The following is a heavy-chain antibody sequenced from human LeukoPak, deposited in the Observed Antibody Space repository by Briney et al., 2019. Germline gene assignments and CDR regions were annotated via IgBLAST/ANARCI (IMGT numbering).Heavy chain of an antibody. Sequence: SVKVSCKASGGTLSSYAISWVRQAPGQGPEWVGGIIPIFGTANYAQKFQGRVTITADESTSTFYMELSSLRSEDTAVYYCARDPPDPWGQGTLVTVSS. CDR2: IIPIFGTA. CDR3: ARDPPDP. V-gene: IGHV1-69*01. J-gene: IGHJ5*02. CDR1: GGTLSSYA.